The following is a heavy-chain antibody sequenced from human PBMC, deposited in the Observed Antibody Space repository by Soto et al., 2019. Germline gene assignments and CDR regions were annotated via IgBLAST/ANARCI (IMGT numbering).Heavy chain of an antibody. V-gene: IGHV1-18*04. CDR2: ISTFNGNT. CDR1: GYTFINYG. D-gene: IGHD4-4*01. CDR3: TTENTGTRTTVALDF. J-gene: IGHJ4*02. Sequence: QVQLVQSGGEVKKPGASVKVSCKTSGYTFINYGITWVRQAPGQGLEWMGWISTFNGNTNYAQKFQGRVTMTRDTSTTTAYMELRTLRSDDTAMYYCTTENTGTRTTVALDFWGQGTLVTVSS.